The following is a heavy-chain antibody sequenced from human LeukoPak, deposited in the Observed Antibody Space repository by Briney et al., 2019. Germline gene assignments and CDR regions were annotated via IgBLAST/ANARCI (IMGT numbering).Heavy chain of an antibody. Sequence: GGSLRLSCAASGFTFSTYTMNWVRQAPGKGLEWVSTVSDSSDVHYSDSVKGRFTISRDNAKKSLFLQVSSLRGEDTAVYYCARDRGFSYGIDFWGQGTLVTVSS. CDR2: VSDSSDV. CDR1: GFTFSTYT. CDR3: ARDRGFSYGIDF. J-gene: IGHJ4*02. V-gene: IGHV3-69-1*01. D-gene: IGHD5-18*01.